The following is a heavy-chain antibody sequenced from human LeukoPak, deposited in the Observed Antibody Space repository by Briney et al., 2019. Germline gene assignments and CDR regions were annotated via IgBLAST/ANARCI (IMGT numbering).Heavy chain of an antibody. Sequence: GGSLRLSCAASGFTFSNACMSWVRQAPGKGLEWVGRIKSKTDGGTTDYAAPVKGRFTFSRDDSKNTLYVQMNRLKTEDTAVYYCTTGPYDYGSGTYYHWGQGTLVTVSS. V-gene: IGHV3-15*01. J-gene: IGHJ4*02. CDR2: IKSKTDGGTT. D-gene: IGHD3-10*01. CDR1: GFTFSNAC. CDR3: TTGPYDYGSGTYYH.